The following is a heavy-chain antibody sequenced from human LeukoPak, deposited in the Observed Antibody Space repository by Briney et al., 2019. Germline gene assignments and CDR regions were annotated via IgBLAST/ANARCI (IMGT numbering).Heavy chain of an antibody. V-gene: IGHV3-74*01. CDR1: GFTFSNFW. CDR3: ARGSPLGGN. Sequence: PGGSLRLSCAASGFTFSNFWMNWVRQAPGKGLVWVSHINSDGSNTKYAGSVKGRFTISRDNAKNTLSLQMNSLRAEDTAVYYCARGSPLGGNWGQGTLVTVSS. CDR2: INSDGSNT. J-gene: IGHJ4*02.